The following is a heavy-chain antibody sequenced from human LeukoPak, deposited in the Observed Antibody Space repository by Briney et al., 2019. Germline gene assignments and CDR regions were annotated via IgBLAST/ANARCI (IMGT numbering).Heavy chain of an antibody. CDR1: GFTFSSYA. D-gene: IGHD1-1*01. V-gene: IGHV3-9*03. Sequence: GGSLRLSCAASGFTFSSYAMHWVRQAPGKGLEWVSGISWNSGSIGYADSVKGRFTISRDNAKNSLYLQMNSLRAEDMALYYCAKDIGDNWNDVGFDYWGQGTLVTVSS. CDR3: AKDIGDNWNDVGFDY. J-gene: IGHJ4*02. CDR2: ISWNSGSI.